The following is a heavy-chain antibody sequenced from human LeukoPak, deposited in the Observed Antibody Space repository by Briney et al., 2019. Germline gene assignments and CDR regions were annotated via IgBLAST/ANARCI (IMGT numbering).Heavy chain of an antibody. CDR2: LYSDGSVT. CDR3: SRDGRSGYDSLDY. CDR1: GFSFSTNR. V-gene: IGHV3-74*01. D-gene: IGHD5-12*01. J-gene: IGHJ4*02. Sequence: GGSLRLSCAASGFSFSTNRMHWVRQAPGKGLVWLSRLYSDGSVTGYADSVKGRFTISRDNAKNTLYLQMNSLRAEDTAVYYCSRDGRSGYDSLDYWGQGTLVTVSS.